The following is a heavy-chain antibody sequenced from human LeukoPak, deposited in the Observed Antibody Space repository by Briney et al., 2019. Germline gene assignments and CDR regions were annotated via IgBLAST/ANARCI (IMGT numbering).Heavy chain of an antibody. V-gene: IGHV3-48*03. J-gene: IGHJ4*02. CDR3: AREGAIYFIDY. D-gene: IGHD1-26*01. CDR1: GFSFSNYE. CDR2: ISSSGSTI. Sequence: GGSLRLSCAASGFSFSNYEMNWVRQAPGKGLEWVSYISSSGSTIYYADSVKGRFTISRDNAKNSLSLHMNSLRAEDTAVYYCAREGAIYFIDYWGQGTLVTVSS.